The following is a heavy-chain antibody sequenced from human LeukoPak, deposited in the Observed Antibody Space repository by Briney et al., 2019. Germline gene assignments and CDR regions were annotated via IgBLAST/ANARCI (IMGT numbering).Heavy chain of an antibody. Sequence: SETLSLTCTVSGGSISSSSYYWGWIRQPPGKGLEWIGSIYYSGSTYYNPSLKSRVTISVDTSKNQFSLKLSSVTAADTAVYYCARTTYYYDSSGYEPYFDYWGQGTLVTVSS. CDR2: IYYSGST. CDR1: GGSISSSSYY. V-gene: IGHV4-39*07. CDR3: ARTTYYYDSSGYEPYFDY. D-gene: IGHD3-22*01. J-gene: IGHJ4*02.